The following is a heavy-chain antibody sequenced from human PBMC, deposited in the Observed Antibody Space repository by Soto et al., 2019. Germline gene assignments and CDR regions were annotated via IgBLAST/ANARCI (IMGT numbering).Heavy chain of an antibody. CDR3: AKGGRQWLVTSDFNY. CDR2: ISYDGSKE. J-gene: IGHJ4*02. CDR1: GFTFSSHA. D-gene: IGHD6-19*01. V-gene: IGHV3-30*18. Sequence: ASGFTFSSHAMHWVRQAPGKGLEWVAVISYDGSKESYADSVRGRFTISRDSSKNTLDLQMNSLRADDTSIYYCAKGGRQWLVTSDFNYWGQGALVTVYS.